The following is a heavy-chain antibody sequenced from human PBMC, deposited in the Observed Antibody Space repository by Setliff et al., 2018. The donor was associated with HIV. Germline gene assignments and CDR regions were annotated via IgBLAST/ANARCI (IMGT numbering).Heavy chain of an antibody. Sequence: PGGSLRLSCAVSGFTFSSHWMHWVRQAPGKGLVWVSFITTDGSTTRYADSVKGRFTISRGNAKNTLYLQINSLRAEDTAVYYCARPGATGGAYDIWGQGTTVTVSS. J-gene: IGHJ3*02. CDR3: ARPGATGGAYDI. CDR1: GFTFSSHW. CDR2: ITTDGSTT. V-gene: IGHV3-74*01. D-gene: IGHD3-16*01.